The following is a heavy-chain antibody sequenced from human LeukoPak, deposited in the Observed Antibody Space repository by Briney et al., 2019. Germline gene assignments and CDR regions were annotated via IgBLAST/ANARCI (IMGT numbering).Heavy chain of an antibody. CDR3: AKGTGRYWTFFDY. CDR1: GFTFDDYA. Sequence: GGSLRLSCAASGFTFDDYAMHWVRQAPGKSLEWVSGISWNSGSIDYADSVKGRFTISRDNAKNSLYLQMNSLRPEDTAFYYCAKGTGRYWTFFDYWGQGTLVTVSS. V-gene: IGHV3-9*01. D-gene: IGHD1-26*01. J-gene: IGHJ4*02. CDR2: ISWNSGSI.